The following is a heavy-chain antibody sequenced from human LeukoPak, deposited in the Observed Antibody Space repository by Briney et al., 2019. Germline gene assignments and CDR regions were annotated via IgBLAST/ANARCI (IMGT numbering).Heavy chain of an antibody. D-gene: IGHD6-19*01. Sequence: GGSLRLSCAASGFTFSSYWMSWVRQAPGKGLEWVAKIKQDGSEKYYVDSVKGRFTISRDNAKNSLYLQMNSLRAEDTAVYYCARDLRAVTKYYYYYMDVWGKGTTVTVSS. CDR1: GFTFSSYW. J-gene: IGHJ6*03. V-gene: IGHV3-7*01. CDR2: IKQDGSEK. CDR3: ARDLRAVTKYYYYYMDV.